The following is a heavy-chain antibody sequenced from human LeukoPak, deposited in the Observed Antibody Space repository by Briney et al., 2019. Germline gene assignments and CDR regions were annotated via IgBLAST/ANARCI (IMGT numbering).Heavy chain of an antibody. J-gene: IGHJ6*04. Sequence: GGSLRLSCAASGFTFSSYWMSWVRQAPGKGLEWVANIKQDGSEKYYVDSVKGRFTISRDNAKNSLYLQMNSLRAEDTAVYYCAKDLSSGSMDVWGKGTTVTVSS. CDR1: GFTFSSYW. CDR3: AKDLSSGSMDV. V-gene: IGHV3-7*03. CDR2: IKQDGSEK. D-gene: IGHD2-15*01.